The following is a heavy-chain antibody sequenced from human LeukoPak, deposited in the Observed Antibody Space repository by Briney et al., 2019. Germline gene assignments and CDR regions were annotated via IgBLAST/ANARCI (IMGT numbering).Heavy chain of an antibody. CDR3: ARGSGYSYSRFDP. CDR2: IIPIFGTA. CDR1: GGTFSSYA. D-gene: IGHD5-18*01. J-gene: IGHJ5*02. V-gene: IGHV1-69*05. Sequence: SVKVSCKASGGTFSSYAISWVRQAPGQGLEWMGGIIPIFGTANYAQKFQGRVTITTDESTGTAYMELSSLRSEDTAVYYCARGSGYSYSRFDPWGQGTLVTVSS.